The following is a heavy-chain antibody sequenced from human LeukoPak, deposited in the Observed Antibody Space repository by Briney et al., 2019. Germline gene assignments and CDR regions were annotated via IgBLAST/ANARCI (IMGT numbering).Heavy chain of an antibody. D-gene: IGHD5-24*01. CDR3: ASSVEMATIDY. Sequence: SETLPLTCTVSGGSISSYYWSWIRQPPGKGLEWIGYIYYSGSTNYNPSLKSRVTISVDTSKNQFSLKLSSVTAADTAVYYCASSVEMATIDYWGQGTLVTVSS. CDR1: GGSISSYY. CDR2: IYYSGST. V-gene: IGHV4-59*01. J-gene: IGHJ4*02.